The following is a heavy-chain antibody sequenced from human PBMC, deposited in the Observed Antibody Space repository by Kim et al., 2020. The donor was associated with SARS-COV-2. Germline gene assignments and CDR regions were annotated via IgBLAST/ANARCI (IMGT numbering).Heavy chain of an antibody. J-gene: IGHJ4*02. D-gene: IGHD3-22*01. CDR3: ARDVVSSGYLFDY. Sequence: YHPSLKSRVTISVDTSRNQFYLKLSSVTAADTAVYYCARDVVSSGYLFDYWGQGTLVTVSS. V-gene: IGHV4-31*02.